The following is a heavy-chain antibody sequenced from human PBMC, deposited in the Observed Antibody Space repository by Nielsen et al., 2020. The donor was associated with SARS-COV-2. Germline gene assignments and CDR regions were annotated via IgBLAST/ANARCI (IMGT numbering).Heavy chain of an antibody. CDR3: ARHTRSSSSFYYYYYMDV. V-gene: IGHV5-51*01. J-gene: IGHJ6*03. D-gene: IGHD6-6*01. CDR2: IYPGDSDT. Sequence: KVSCKGSGYSFPTYWIGWVRKMPGKGLECMGIIYPGDSDTRYSPSFQGQVTISADKSISTAYLQWSSLKASDTAKYYCARHTRSSSSFYYYYYMDVWGKETTVTVSS. CDR1: GYSFPTYW.